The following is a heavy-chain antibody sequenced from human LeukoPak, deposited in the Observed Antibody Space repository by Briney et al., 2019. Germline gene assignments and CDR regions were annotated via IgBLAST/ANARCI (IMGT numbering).Heavy chain of an antibody. D-gene: IGHD2-15*01. J-gene: IGHJ4*02. CDR3: ARKATAATYFDY. CDR2: IYTSGIT. CDR1: GGSISSYY. Sequence: SETLSLTCTASGGSISSYYWSWIRQPAGKGLEWIGRIYTSGITNYNPSLKSRVTMSVDTSKNQFSLKLTSVTAADTAVYFCARKATAATYFDYWGQGTLVTVSS. V-gene: IGHV4-4*07.